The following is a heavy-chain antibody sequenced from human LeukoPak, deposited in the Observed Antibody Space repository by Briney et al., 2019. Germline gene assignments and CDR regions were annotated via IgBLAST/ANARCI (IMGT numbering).Heavy chain of an antibody. CDR3: ATYYDFWSGYYPYYYMDV. V-gene: IGHV3-48*04. Sequence: GGSLRLSCAASGFTFSSYSMNWVRQAPGKGLEWVSYISSSSSTIYYADSVKGRFTISRDNAKNSLYLQMNSLRAEDTAVYCCATYYDFWSGYYPYYYMDVWGKGTTVTVSS. CDR2: ISSSSSTI. D-gene: IGHD3-3*01. CDR1: GFTFSSYS. J-gene: IGHJ6*03.